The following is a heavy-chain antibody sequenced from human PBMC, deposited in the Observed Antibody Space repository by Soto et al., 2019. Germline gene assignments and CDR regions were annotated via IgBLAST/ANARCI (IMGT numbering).Heavy chain of an antibody. CDR1: GFSISSSW. CDR3: ARDFSYQRFDN. Sequence: EVQLVESGGGLVQPGGSLRLSCVASGFSISSSWICWIRQTTGKGLEWVTNMNQDGSHVAYADAVKGRFTVSRDNAKNAVYLQMNSLTVEDTAVYFCARDFSYQRFDNWGQGALVTVSS. V-gene: IGHV3-7*01. D-gene: IGHD3-16*02. CDR2: MNQDGSHV. J-gene: IGHJ4*02.